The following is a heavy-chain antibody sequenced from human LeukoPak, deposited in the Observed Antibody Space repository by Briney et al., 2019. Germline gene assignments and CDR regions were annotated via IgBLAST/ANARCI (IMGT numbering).Heavy chain of an antibody. Sequence: SETLSLTCAVSGGSISSNSYYWGWIRQPPGKGLEWIGSIYYSGSTNYNPSLKSRVTISVDTSKNQFSLKLSSVTAADTAVYYCARGQITMVRETNDYYYYYYMDVWGKGTTVTISS. J-gene: IGHJ6*03. V-gene: IGHV4-39*07. D-gene: IGHD3-10*01. CDR1: GGSISSNSYY. CDR2: IYYSGST. CDR3: ARGQITMVRETNDYYYYYYMDV.